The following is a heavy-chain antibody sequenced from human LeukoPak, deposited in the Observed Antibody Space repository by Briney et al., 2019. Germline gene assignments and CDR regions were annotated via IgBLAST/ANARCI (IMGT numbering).Heavy chain of an antibody. D-gene: IGHD1-7*01. Sequence: SETLSLTCTVSGGSISSDYWSWIRQPPGKGLEWIGYIYYSGSTSYNPSLRSRVTISVDTSKNQFSLKLSSVTAADTAVYYCARGAHNWNYFYFDYWGQGTLVTVSS. CDR1: GGSISSDY. CDR3: ARGAHNWNYFYFDY. CDR2: IYYSGST. J-gene: IGHJ4*02. V-gene: IGHV4-59*01.